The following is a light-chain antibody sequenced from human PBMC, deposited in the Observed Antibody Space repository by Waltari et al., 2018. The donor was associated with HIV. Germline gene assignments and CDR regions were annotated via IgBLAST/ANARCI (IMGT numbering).Light chain of an antibody. CDR2: GAS. J-gene: IGKJ3*01. CDR3: QKYNSAPFT. Sequence: DIQMTQSPSSLSAFVGDRVTTTCRASQGIGIYLAWFQQKPGKVPKLLISGASTLQSGVPSRFSGSGSGTDFALTISSLQPEDVASYYCQKYNSAPFTFGPGTKVDLK. CDR1: QGIGIY. V-gene: IGKV1-27*01.